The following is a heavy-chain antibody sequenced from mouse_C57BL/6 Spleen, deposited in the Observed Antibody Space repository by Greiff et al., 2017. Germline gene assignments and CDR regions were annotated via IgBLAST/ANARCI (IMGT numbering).Heavy chain of an antibody. CDR2: IYWDDDK. J-gene: IGHJ4*01. D-gene: IGHD2-1*01. Sequence: QVTLKESGPGILQSSQTLSLTCSFSGFSLSTSGMGVSWIRQPSGKGLEWLAHIYWDDDKRYNPSLKSRLTISKDTSRNQVFLKITSVDTADTATYYCARGVLYYGNYGAMDYWGQGTSVTVSS. V-gene: IGHV8-12*01. CDR3: ARGVLYYGNYGAMDY. CDR1: GFSLSTSGMG.